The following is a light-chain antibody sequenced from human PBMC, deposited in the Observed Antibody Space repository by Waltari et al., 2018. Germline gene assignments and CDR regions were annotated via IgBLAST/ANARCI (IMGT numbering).Light chain of an antibody. Sequence: SFELIQPPSESVSPGQTASVSCSGEKLGVKYVYWYQQKPGQSPMLVMFQDNKRPSGIPGGFSGSNAGKAATLTISETQAIDEADYYCQAWDSNVAVFGRGTKVTVL. CDR3: QAWDSNVAV. CDR2: QDN. J-gene: IGLJ3*02. V-gene: IGLV3-1*01. CDR1: KLGVKY.